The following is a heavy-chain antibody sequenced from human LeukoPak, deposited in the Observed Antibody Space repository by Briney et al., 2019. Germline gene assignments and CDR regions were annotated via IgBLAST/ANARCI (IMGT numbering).Heavy chain of an antibody. D-gene: IGHD3-22*01. Sequence: GGSLRPSCAASGFTFSSYSMNWVRQAPGKGLEWVSSISSSSSYIYYADSVKGRFTISRDNAKNSLYLQMNSLRAEDTAVYYCARRYYYDSSGYSFDYWGQGTLVTVSS. CDR1: GFTFSSYS. CDR3: ARRYYYDSSGYSFDY. CDR2: ISSSSSYI. V-gene: IGHV3-21*01. J-gene: IGHJ4*02.